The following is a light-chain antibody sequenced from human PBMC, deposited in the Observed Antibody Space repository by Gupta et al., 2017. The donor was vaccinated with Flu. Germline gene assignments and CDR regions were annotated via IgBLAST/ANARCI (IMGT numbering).Light chain of an antibody. V-gene: IGKV1-5*03. J-gene: IGKJ1*01. CDR1: QSISSW. CDR2: KAS. Sequence: DIQMTQSPSTLSASVGDRVTITCRASQSISSWLAWYQQKPGKAPKLLNYKASSLESGVPSRFSSRGAGTEFPLTISSLQPDDVATYYYQQYNSYSWTFGQGTKVEIK. CDR3: QQYNSYSWT.